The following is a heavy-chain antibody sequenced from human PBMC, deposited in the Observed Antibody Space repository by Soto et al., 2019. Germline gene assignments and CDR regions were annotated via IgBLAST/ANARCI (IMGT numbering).Heavy chain of an antibody. D-gene: IGHD3-22*01. CDR1: GYTFTSYG. Sequence: GASVKVSCKASGYTFTSYGISWGRQAPGQGLEWMGWISAYNGNTNYAQKLQGRVTMTTDTSTSTAYMELRSLRSDDTAVYYCARDEINSYYYDSSCTYWGQGTLVTVSS. J-gene: IGHJ4*02. CDR2: ISAYNGNT. CDR3: ARDEINSYYYDSSCTY. V-gene: IGHV1-18*01.